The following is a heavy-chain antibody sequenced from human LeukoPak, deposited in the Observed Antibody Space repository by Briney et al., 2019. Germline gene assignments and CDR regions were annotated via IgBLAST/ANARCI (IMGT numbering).Heavy chain of an antibody. V-gene: IGHV1-3*01. CDR3: ARDPSPHMLLVNWFDP. Sequence: GASVKVSCKASGYTFTSYAMHWVRQAPGQRLEWMGWINAGNGNTKYSQKFQGRVTITRDTSASTAYMELSSLRSEDTAVYYCARDPSPHMLLVNWFDPWGQGTLVTVSS. D-gene: IGHD2-8*01. J-gene: IGHJ5*02. CDR1: GYTFTSYA. CDR2: INAGNGNT.